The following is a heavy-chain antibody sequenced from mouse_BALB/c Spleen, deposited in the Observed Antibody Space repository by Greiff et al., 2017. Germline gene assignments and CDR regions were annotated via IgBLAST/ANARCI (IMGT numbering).Heavy chain of an antibody. V-gene: IGHV14-3*02. CDR2: IDPANGNT. Sequence: EVMLVESGAELVKPGASVKLSCTASGFNIKDTYMHWVKQRPEQGLEWIGRIDPANGNTKYDPKFQGKATITADTSSNTAYLQLSSLTSEDTAVYYCASYGSSPPWFAYWGQGTLVTVSA. J-gene: IGHJ3*01. CDR1: GFNIKDTY. D-gene: IGHD1-1*01. CDR3: ASYGSSPPWFAY.